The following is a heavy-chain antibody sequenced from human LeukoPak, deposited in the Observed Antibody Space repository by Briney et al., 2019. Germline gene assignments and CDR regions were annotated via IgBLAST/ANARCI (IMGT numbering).Heavy chain of an antibody. V-gene: IGHV4-39*07. J-gene: IGHJ4*02. Sequence: SETLSLTCTVSGGSISSSSYYWGWIRQPPGKGLEWIGSIYYSGSTYYNPSLKSRVTMSVDTSKNQFSLKLSSVTAADTAVYYCARETAAGLFDYWGQRTLVTVSS. CDR2: IYYSGST. D-gene: IGHD6-13*01. CDR3: ARETAAGLFDY. CDR1: GGSISSSSYY.